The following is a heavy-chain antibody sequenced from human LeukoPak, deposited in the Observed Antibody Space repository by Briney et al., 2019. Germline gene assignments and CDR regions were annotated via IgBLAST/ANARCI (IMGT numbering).Heavy chain of an antibody. CDR2: INHNGGT. D-gene: IGHD6-13*01. J-gene: IGHJ5*02. CDR3: ARAPAAVHP. CDR1: GSTFNNYY. Sequence: SGTLSLTCAVYGSTFNNYYWIWIRQPPGKGREWIGVINHNGGTNYIRSIESRVTISADTSKSKFFLKLSSVTAADTAVYFCARAPAAVHPWGQGTLVTVSS. V-gene: IGHV4-34*01.